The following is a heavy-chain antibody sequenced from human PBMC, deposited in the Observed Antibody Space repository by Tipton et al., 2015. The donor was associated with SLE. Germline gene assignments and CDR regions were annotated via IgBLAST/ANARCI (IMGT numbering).Heavy chain of an antibody. J-gene: IGHJ4*02. CDR2: IYHSGST. Sequence: TLSLTCAVSGYSISSGYYWGWIRQPPGTGLEWIGSIYHSGSTYYNPSLKSRVTISVDTSKNQFSLKLSSVTAADTAVYYCARNSGSQKYFDYWGQGTLVTVSS. V-gene: IGHV4-38-2*01. D-gene: IGHD1-26*01. CDR3: ARNSGSQKYFDY. CDR1: GYSISSGYY.